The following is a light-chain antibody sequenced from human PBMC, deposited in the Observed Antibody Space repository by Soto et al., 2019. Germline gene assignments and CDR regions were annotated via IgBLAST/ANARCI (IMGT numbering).Light chain of an antibody. CDR2: GNS. V-gene: IGLV1-40*01. J-gene: IGLJ2*01. CDR1: SSNIGAGYD. Sequence: QPVLTQPPSVSGAPGQRVTISCTGSSSNIGAGYDVHWYQQLPGTAHKLLIYGNSNRPSGVPDRFSGSKSGTSASLAITGLQAEDEADYYCQSYDSSHVVFGGGTKLTVL. CDR3: QSYDSSHVV.